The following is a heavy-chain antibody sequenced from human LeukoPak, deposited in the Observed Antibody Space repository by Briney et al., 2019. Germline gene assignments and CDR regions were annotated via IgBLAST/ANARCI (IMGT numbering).Heavy chain of an antibody. CDR3: ARGGYSYGYSDWFDP. D-gene: IGHD5-18*01. Sequence: GGSLRLSCAASGFTFSSYGMHWVRQAPGKGLEWVAVIWYDGSNKYYADSVKGRFTISRDNSKNTLYLKMNSLRAEDTAVYYCARGGYSYGYSDWFDPWGQGTLVTVYS. CDR2: IWYDGSNK. J-gene: IGHJ5*02. CDR1: GFTFSSYG. V-gene: IGHV3-33*01.